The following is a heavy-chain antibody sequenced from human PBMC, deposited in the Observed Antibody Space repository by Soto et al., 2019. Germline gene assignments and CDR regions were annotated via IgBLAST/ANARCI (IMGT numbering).Heavy chain of an antibody. CDR2: ISSSSSYI. Sequence: GGSLRLSCAASGFTFSSYSMNWVRQAPGKGLEWVSSISSSSSYIYYADSVKGRFTISRDNAKNSLFLQMNSLRGEDTAVYYYARSGLALPYSASHWFDPWGHGTLVTVSS. D-gene: IGHD3-22*01. CDR3: ARSGLALPYSASHWFDP. J-gene: IGHJ5*02. CDR1: GFTFSSYS. V-gene: IGHV3-21*01.